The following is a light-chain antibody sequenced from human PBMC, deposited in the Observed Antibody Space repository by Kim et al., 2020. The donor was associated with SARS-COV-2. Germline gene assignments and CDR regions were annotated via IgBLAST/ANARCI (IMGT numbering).Light chain of an antibody. CDR1: QSLLHSNGYNY. CDR2: LGS. Sequence: EPASISCRSSQSLLHSNGYNYLDWYLQKPGQSPQLLIYLGSNRASGVPDRFSGSGSGTAFTLKISRVEAEDVGVYYCMQALQTPLTFGGGTKLEI. J-gene: IGKJ4*01. V-gene: IGKV2-28*01. CDR3: MQALQTPLT.